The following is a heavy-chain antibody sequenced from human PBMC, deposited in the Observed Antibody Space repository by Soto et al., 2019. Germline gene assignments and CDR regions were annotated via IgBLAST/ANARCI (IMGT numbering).Heavy chain of an antibody. J-gene: IGHJ3*01. CDR1: GYTFTNYG. V-gene: IGHV1-18*01. Sequence: QVHLVQSGAEVKSPGASVKISCKTSGYTFTNYGITWVRQAPGQGLEWVGWVNGDSGNTNYAPKMEGRVTMTTDASTSTADIELRSLRSDDTAVYYCSRGSGLNDGSDLWGQGTVVNV. CDR2: VNGDSGNT. CDR3: SRGSGLNDGSDL.